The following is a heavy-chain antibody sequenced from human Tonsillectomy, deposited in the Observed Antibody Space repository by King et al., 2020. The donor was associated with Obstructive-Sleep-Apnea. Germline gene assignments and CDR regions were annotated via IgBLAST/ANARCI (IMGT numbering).Heavy chain of an antibody. Sequence: VQLVESGGGLVKPGGSLRLSCAASGFTFSDAWMTWVRQAPGKGLEWVGLIKSKTDGGTTDFAAPVKGRFTISRDDSKNTLYLRMNSLKTEDTAVYYCSTYDYGGSRDPFLWYFGLWGRGALVTVSS. J-gene: IGHJ2*01. D-gene: IGHD4-23*01. V-gene: IGHV3-15*01. CDR2: IKSKTDGGTT. CDR1: GFTFSDAW. CDR3: STYDYGGSRDPFLWYFGL.